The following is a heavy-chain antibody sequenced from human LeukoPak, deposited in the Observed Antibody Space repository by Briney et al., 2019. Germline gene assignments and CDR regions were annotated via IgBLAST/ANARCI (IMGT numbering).Heavy chain of an antibody. D-gene: IGHD6-19*01. CDR3: ARLNSGWGFDY. CDR2: ISSRSSYI. Sequence: GGSLRLSCAASGFTFSSYSMTWVRQAPGKGLEWVSSISSRSSYIYYADSVKGRFTISRDNAKNSLYLQMNSLRAEDTAVYYCARLNSGWGFDYWGQGTLVTVSS. V-gene: IGHV3-21*01. J-gene: IGHJ4*02. CDR1: GFTFSSYS.